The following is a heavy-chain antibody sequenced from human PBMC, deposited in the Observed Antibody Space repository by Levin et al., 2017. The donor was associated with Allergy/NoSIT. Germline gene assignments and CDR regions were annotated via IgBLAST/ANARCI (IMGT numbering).Heavy chain of an antibody. CDR3: AREYSSSWFDY. CDR2: INPNSGAT. D-gene: IGHD6-13*01. J-gene: IGHJ4*02. V-gene: IGHV1-2*02. CDR1: GYTFTGHY. Sequence: ASVKVSCKASGYTFTGHYMHWVRQAPGQGLEWMGWINPNSGATNYAQKFQGRVTMTRDTSISTAYMELSRLRSDDTAVYCCAREYSSSWFDYWGQGTLVTVSS.